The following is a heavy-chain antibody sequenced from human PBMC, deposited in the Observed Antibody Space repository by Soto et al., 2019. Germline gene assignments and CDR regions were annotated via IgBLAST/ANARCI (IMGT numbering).Heavy chain of an antibody. CDR2: ISSGGGNT. J-gene: IGHJ4*02. V-gene: IGHV3-23*01. Sequence: EVQLLEAGGGLVQPGGSLRLSCAASGFTLRSSAMSWVRQAPGKGLEWVSAISSGGGNTLYADSVKGRFTISRDNSNNTLYLHMNSLRAEDTAVYYCVKDRVLPSGTQWGQGALVTVSS. CDR1: GFTLRSSA. D-gene: IGHD2-2*01. CDR3: VKDRVLPSGTQ.